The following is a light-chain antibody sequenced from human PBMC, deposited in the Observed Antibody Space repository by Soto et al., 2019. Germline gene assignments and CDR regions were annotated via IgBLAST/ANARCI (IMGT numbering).Light chain of an antibody. V-gene: IGKV4-1*01. CDR2: WAS. Sequence: DIVMTQSPDSLAVSLGERATINCKSSQTLFYSTNNKNYLAWYQQKPGQPPKLLIYWASTRESGVPDRFSGSGSGTDFTLTISSLQAEDVAVYYCQQFYNTPLTFGPVTKVDIK. CDR1: QTLFYSTNNKNY. CDR3: QQFYNTPLT. J-gene: IGKJ3*01.